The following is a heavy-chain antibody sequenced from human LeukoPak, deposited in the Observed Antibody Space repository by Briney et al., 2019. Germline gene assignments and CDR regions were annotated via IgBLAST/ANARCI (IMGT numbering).Heavy chain of an antibody. J-gene: IGHJ2*01. CDR3: AISYSSDGSFAF. V-gene: IGHV5-10-1*01. D-gene: IGHD6-19*01. CDR1: GYSLTKHC. CDR2: IRSSDSYT. Sequence: GESLRISCQDSGYSLTKHCISWVRQMPGKGREWLGWIRSSDSYTNYSPSFQGDVTISADKSISTAYLQWSSLKASDTAISYCAISYSSDGSFAFWGRGTLVTVSS.